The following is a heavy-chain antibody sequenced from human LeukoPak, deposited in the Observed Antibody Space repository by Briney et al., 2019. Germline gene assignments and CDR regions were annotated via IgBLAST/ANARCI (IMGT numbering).Heavy chain of an antibody. V-gene: IGHV1-18*01. CDR1: GYTFTSYG. D-gene: IGHD3-10*01. CDR2: ISAYNGNT. J-gene: IGHJ6*02. CDR3: ARDRVLWFGELLDNYYYGMDV. Sequence: ASVKVSCKASGYTFTSYGISWVRQAPGQGLEWMGWISAYNGNTNYVQKLQGRVTMTTDTSTSTAYMELRSLRSDDTAVYYCARDRVLWFGELLDNYYYGMDVWGQGTTVTVSS.